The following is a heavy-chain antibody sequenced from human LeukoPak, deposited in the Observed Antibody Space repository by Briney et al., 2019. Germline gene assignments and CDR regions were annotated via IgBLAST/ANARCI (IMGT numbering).Heavy chain of an antibody. Sequence: GASLRLSCAASGFTFSSYAMSWVRQAPGRGLEWVSAISGSGGSTYYADSVKGRFTISRDNSKNTLYLQMNSLRAEDTAVYYCAKDQSSSWPNYYGMDVWGQGTTVTV. CDR1: GFTFSSYA. CDR3: AKDQSSSWPNYYGMDV. D-gene: IGHD6-13*01. J-gene: IGHJ6*02. V-gene: IGHV3-23*01. CDR2: ISGSGGST.